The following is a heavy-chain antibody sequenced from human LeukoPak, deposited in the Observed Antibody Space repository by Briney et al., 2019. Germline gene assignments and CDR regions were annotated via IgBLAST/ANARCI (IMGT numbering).Heavy chain of an antibody. J-gene: IGHJ4*02. D-gene: IGHD3-22*01. CDR3: ARNFHRRLYDSSGYYPY. CDR1: GFTFSSYG. CDR2: INQDGGTK. V-gene: IGHV3-7*01. Sequence: GGSLRLSCAASGFTFSSYGMHWVRQAPGKGLEWVANINQDGGTKYYRDFAKGRFTISRDNAQNSLYLQINSLRAEDTAVYYCARNFHRRLYDSSGYYPYWGQGTLVTVSS.